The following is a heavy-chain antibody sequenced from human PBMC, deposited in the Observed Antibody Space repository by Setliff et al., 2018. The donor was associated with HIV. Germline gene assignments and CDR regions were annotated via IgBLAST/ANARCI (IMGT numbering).Heavy chain of an antibody. CDR1: GGSISEYY. CDR2: IDYSGST. CDR3: ARVEGVRGRLSYYFDH. V-gene: IGHV4-59*08. J-gene: IGHJ4*02. D-gene: IGHD3-10*02. Sequence: SETLSLTCTVSGGSISEYYWSWIRQPPGKGLEWIGYIDYSGSTNYNASLKSRLTMSIDTSKSQFSLKLSSVTAADTAVYWCARVEGVRGRLSYYFDHWGQGALVTVSS.